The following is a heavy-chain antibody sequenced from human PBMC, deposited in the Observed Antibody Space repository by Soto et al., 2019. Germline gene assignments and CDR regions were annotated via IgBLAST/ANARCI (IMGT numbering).Heavy chain of an antibody. V-gene: IGHV4-31*03. J-gene: IGHJ3*02. CDR3: ARGGSNDWQVAFDI. CDR2: IYYSGRT. CDR1: GASINSAGYY. Sequence: SETLSLTCNVSGASINSAGYYWSWIRQHPGKGPEWIGYIYYSGRTYYNPSLKTRVTISIGTSKTQFSLKLSSVTAADTAVYYCARGGSNDWQVAFDIWGQGTMVTVSS. D-gene: IGHD3-9*01.